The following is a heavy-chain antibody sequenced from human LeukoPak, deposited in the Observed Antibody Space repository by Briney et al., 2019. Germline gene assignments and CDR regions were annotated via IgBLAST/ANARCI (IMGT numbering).Heavy chain of an antibody. J-gene: IGHJ4*02. CDR3: ARVDTAMGSLDY. D-gene: IGHD5-18*01. CDR2: VWYDGSNE. Sequence: GRCLRLSCAASGFTFSRYAMHWVRQAPGKGMEGVAIVWYDGSNENYVDSVKGRFTISRDNAKNTLYLQMNSLGAEDTAVYFCARVDTAMGSLDYWGQGILVTVSA. CDR1: GFTFSRYA. V-gene: IGHV3-33*01.